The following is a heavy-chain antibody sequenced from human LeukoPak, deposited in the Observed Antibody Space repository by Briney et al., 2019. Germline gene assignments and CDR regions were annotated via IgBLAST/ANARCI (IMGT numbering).Heavy chain of an antibody. V-gene: IGHV3-7*01. CDR3: ARDTLITGNDY. Sequence: PGGSLRLSCAASGFTFSSDWMSWVRQAPGKGLEWVANIKQDGSEKYYVDSVKGRFTISRDNAKNSLYLQMNSLRAEDTAVYYCARDTLITGNDYWGQGTLVTVSS. D-gene: IGHD1-20*01. CDR1: GFTFSSDW. J-gene: IGHJ4*02. CDR2: IKQDGSEK.